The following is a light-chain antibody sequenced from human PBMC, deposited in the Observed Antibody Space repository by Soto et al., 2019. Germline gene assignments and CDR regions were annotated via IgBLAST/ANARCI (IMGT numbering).Light chain of an antibody. CDR3: QQSNNWPQT. CDR2: GAS. V-gene: IGKV3-15*01. J-gene: IGKJ2*01. Sequence: EIVMTQSPATLSVSQGERATLSCRASQSVSRNLVWQQQKPGQAPRLLISGASTRATAIPARFSGSGSGSDSTLTISSLPSEKITIYYCQQSNNWPQTFGQGTKLEIK. CDR1: QSVSRN.